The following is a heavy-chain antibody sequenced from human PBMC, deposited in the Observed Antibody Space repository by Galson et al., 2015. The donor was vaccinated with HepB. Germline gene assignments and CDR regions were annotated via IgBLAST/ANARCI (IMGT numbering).Heavy chain of an antibody. V-gene: IGHV4-39*01. CDR3: AGYNWNYDAFDC. Sequence: SETLSLTCTVSGVSINNSLYYWGWIRQPPGKGLEWIGYIYYSGSTYYNPSLRSRFTISVDTSKNQFSLKLSSVTAADTAVYYCAGYNWNYDAFDCWGQGILVTVSS. D-gene: IGHD1-7*01. CDR2: IYYSGST. J-gene: IGHJ4*02. CDR1: GVSINNSLYY.